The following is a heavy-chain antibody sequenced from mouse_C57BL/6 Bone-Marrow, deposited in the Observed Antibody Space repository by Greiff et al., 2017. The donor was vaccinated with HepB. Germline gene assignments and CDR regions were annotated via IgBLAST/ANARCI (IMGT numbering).Heavy chain of an antibody. V-gene: IGHV10-1*01. Sequence: EVNLVESGGGLVQPKGSLKLSCAASGFSFNTYAMNGVRQAPGKGLEWVARIRSKSNNYATYYADSVKDRFTISRDDSESMLYLQMNNLKTEDTAIYYCVRRGDYGKHWYFDVWGTGTTVTVSS. D-gene: IGHD2-1*01. CDR3: VRRGDYGKHWYFDV. CDR1: GFSFNTYA. J-gene: IGHJ1*03. CDR2: IRSKSNNYAT.